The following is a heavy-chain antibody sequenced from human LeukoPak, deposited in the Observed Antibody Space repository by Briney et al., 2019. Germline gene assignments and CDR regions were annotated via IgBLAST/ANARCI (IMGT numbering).Heavy chain of an antibody. CDR3: ARDYPRRWLQLRPDAFDI. D-gene: IGHD5-24*01. J-gene: IGHJ3*02. CDR1: GFTFDDYA. V-gene: IGHV3-9*01. CDR2: ISWNSGSI. Sequence: PGGSLRLSCAASGFTFDDYAMHWVRQAPGKGLEWVSGISWNSGSIGYADSVKGRFTISRDNAKNSLYLQMNSLRAEDTAVYYCARDYPRRWLQLRPDAFDIWGQGTMVTVSS.